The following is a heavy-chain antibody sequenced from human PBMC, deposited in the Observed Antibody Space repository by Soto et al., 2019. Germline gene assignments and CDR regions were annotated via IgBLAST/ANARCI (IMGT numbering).Heavy chain of an antibody. CDR2: ISAYNGNT. CDR3: ARDREYYGSGSYPY. Sequence: QVQLVQSGAEVKKPGASVKVSCKASGYTFTSYGISWVRQAPGQGLEWMGWISAYNGNTNYAQKLQGRVTMTTDTATSTANMELRSLRSDDTAVYYCARDREYYGSGSYPYWGQGTLVTVSS. D-gene: IGHD3-10*01. V-gene: IGHV1-18*01. CDR1: GYTFTSYG. J-gene: IGHJ4*02.